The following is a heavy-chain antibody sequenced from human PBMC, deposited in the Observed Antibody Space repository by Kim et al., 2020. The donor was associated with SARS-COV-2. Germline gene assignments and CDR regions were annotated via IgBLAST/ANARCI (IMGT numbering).Heavy chain of an antibody. CDR1: GFTFSSYG. V-gene: IGHV3-33*06. CDR2: IWYDGSNK. Sequence: GGSLRLSCAASGFTFSSYGMHWVRQAPGKGLEWVAVIWYDGSNKYYADSVKGRFTISRDNSKNTLYLQMNSLRAEDTAVYYCAKVRITMVRGNYGMDVWGQGTTVTVSS. D-gene: IGHD3-10*01. CDR3: AKVRITMVRGNYGMDV. J-gene: IGHJ6*02.